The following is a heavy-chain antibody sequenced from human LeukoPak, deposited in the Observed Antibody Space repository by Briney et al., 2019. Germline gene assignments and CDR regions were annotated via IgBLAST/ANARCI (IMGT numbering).Heavy chain of an antibody. CDR2: IYYSGGT. D-gene: IGHD6-19*01. J-gene: IGHJ4*02. CDR3: ARHGGGWYYFDY. V-gene: IGHV4-59*08. Sequence: PSETLSLTCTVSGGSISSYYWSWIRQPPGKGLEWIGYIYYSGGTNYNPSLKSRVTISVDTSKSQFSLKLSSVTAADSAVYYCARHGGGWYYFDYWGQGTLVTVSS. CDR1: GGSISSYY.